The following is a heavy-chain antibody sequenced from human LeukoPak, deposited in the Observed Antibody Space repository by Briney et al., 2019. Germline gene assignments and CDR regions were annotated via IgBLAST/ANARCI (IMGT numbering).Heavy chain of an antibody. J-gene: IGHJ4*02. V-gene: IGHV3-66*02. CDR1: GFTVSSNY. CDR3: ARGTSRTSDLTGYYKRHLDY. CDR2: IYSGGST. Sequence: PGGSLRLSCPASGFTVSSNYMSGVRQAPGKGLEWVSLIYSGGSTYYTDSVKDRFTTSRDNSQKTLYLQMTSLRAEDTGVYDCARGTSRTSDLTGYYKRHLDYWRGGTLV. D-gene: IGHD3-9*01.